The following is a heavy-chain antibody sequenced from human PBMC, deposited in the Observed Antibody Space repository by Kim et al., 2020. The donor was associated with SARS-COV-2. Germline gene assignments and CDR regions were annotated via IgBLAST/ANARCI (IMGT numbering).Heavy chain of an antibody. CDR1: GFTFSSYA. J-gene: IGHJ4*02. CDR3: AKYAMYYDILTGYLGALFSFVY. Sequence: GGSLRLSCAASGFTFSSYAMSWVRQAPGKGLEWVSAISGSGGSTYYADSVKGRFTISRDNSKNTLYLQMNSLRAEDTAVYYCAKYAMYYDILTGYLGALFSFVYWGQGTRVTVSS. V-gene: IGHV3-23*01. D-gene: IGHD3-9*01. CDR2: ISGSGGST.